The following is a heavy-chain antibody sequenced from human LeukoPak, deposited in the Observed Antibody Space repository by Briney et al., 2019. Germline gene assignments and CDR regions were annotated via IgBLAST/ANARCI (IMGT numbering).Heavy chain of an antibody. D-gene: IGHD3-3*01. V-gene: IGHV1-2*06. CDR1: GYTFTGYY. CDR2: INPNSGGT. J-gene: IGHJ5*02. Sequence: ASVKVSCKASGYTFTGYYMHWVRQAPGQGLEWMGRINPNSGGTNSAQKFQGRVTMTRDTSISTAYMELSRLRSDDTAVYYCARDFSPDITIFGVVRTSRKTPFDPWGQGTLVTVSS. CDR3: ARDFSPDITIFGVVRTSRKTPFDP.